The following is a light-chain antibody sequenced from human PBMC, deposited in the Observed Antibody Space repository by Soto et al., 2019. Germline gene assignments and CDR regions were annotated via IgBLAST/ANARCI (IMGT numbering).Light chain of an antibody. CDR1: QTISIW. CDR3: QHYNSYSEA. J-gene: IGKJ1*01. Sequence: DIPMTQSPSTLSGSLGERVTITCRASQTISIWLAWYQQKPGKAPKLLIDKASTLKSGVPSRFSGSGSGTEFTLTISSLQPDDFATYCCQHYNSYSEAFGQGTKVDIK. V-gene: IGKV1-5*03. CDR2: KAS.